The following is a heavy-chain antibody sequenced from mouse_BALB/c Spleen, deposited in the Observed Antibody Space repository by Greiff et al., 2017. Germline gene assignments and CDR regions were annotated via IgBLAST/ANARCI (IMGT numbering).Heavy chain of an antibody. D-gene: IGHD2-1*01. Sequence: VQGVESGPGLVAPSQSLSITCTVSGFSFTSYGVHWVRQPPGQGLEWLGVIWAGGSTNYNSALMSRLSISKDNSKSQVFLKMNSLQTDDTAMYYCARDAVYYGNYVDAMDYWGKGTSVTVAA. CDR3: ARDAVYYGNYVDAMDY. CDR2: IWAGGST. V-gene: IGHV2-9*02. J-gene: IGHJ4*01. CDR1: GFSFTSYG.